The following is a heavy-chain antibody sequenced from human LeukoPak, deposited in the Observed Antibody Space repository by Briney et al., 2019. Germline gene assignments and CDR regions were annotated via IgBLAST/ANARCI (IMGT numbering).Heavy chain of an antibody. CDR2: IYYSGST. V-gene: IGHV4-28*01. CDR3: ARTSITGTTDFDY. Sequence: SETLSLTCAVSGYTISSSNWWGWIRQPPGKGLEWIGYIYYSGSTYYNPSLKSRVTMSVDTSKNQFSLKLSSVTAVDTAVYYCARTSITGTTDFDYWGQGTLVTVSS. D-gene: IGHD1-7*01. J-gene: IGHJ4*02. CDR1: GYTISSSNW.